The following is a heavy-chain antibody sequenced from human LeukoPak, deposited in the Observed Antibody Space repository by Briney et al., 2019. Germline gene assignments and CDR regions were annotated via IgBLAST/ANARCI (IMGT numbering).Heavy chain of an antibody. V-gene: IGHV1-2*06. CDR3: AKDTYYYDSSGRNYFDY. CDR2: INPNSGDT. J-gene: IGHJ4*02. CDR1: GYTFTGYY. Sequence: ASVKVSCKASGYTFTGYYVHWVRQAPGQGLEWMGRINPNSGDTNYAQKFQGRVTMTRDTSISTAYMELSRLRSDDTAVYYCAKDTYYYDSSGRNYFDYWGQGTLVTVPS. D-gene: IGHD3-22*01.